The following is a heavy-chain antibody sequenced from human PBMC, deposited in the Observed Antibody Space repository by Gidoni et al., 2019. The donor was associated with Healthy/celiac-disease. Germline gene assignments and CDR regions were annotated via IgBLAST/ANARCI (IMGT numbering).Heavy chain of an antibody. J-gene: IGHJ4*02. Sequence: EVQLVESGGGLVRPGGSLRLSCAASGLTFSSYSMNWVRQAPGKGLECVSSSSSISSYRYYADSVKGRFTISRDNSKNSLYLQMNSLRADDTAVYYCARGSRGDSSGWYNWGQGTLVTVSS. D-gene: IGHD6-19*01. CDR1: GLTFSSYS. V-gene: IGHV3-21*01. CDR2: SSSISSYR. CDR3: ARGSRGDSSGWYN.